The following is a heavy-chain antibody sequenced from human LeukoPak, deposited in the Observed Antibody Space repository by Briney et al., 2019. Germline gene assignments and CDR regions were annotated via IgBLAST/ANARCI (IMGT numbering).Heavy chain of an antibody. CDR3: ARDLFSGSYYEGF. J-gene: IGHJ4*02. D-gene: IGHD1-26*01. V-gene: IGHV3-7*01. CDR2: IDQDGSSK. CDR1: GFTLSSYW. Sequence: GESLRLSCAASGFTLSSYWMSWVRQAPGKGLEWVANIDQDGSSKYYVDSVKGRFSISRDDAKNSLYLQMNSLRAEDTAVYYCARDLFSGSYYEGFWGQGTLVTVSS.